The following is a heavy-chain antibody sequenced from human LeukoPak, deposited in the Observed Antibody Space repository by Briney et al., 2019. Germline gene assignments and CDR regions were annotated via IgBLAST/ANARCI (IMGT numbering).Heavy chain of an antibody. Sequence: GGSLRLSCAASGFTFSSHTMNWVRQAPGKGVEWVSCISSNVNKMYYAESVRGRFTVSRDNAGNSLSLQMDSLRAEDTAVYYCTKELLSLHQGLDAWGQGTLVTVSS. CDR1: GFTFSSHT. V-gene: IGHV3-21*01. J-gene: IGHJ5*02. CDR2: ISSNVNKM. CDR3: TKELLSLHQGLDA. D-gene: IGHD2/OR15-2a*01.